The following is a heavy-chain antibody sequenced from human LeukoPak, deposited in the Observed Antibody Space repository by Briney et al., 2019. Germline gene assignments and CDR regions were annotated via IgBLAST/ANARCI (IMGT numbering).Heavy chain of an antibody. CDR3: AREIAGGLQYFDWSPNWFDP. Sequence: SETLSLTCTVSGYSGSSGYYWGWIRQPPGKGLEWIGSIYHSGSTYYNPSLKSRVTISVDTSKNQFSLKLSSVTAADTAVYYCAREIAGGLQYFDWSPNWFDPWGQGTLVTVSS. J-gene: IGHJ5*02. CDR1: GYSGSSGYY. V-gene: IGHV4-38-2*02. D-gene: IGHD3-9*01. CDR2: IYHSGST.